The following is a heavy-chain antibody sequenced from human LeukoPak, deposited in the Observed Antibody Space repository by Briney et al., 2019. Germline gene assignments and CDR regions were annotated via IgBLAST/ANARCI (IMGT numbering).Heavy chain of an antibody. V-gene: IGHV3-21*01. CDR1: GFTFSSNS. CDR3: ARGSSNIAARDNWFDP. D-gene: IGHD6-6*01. CDR2: ISTSSSYI. Sequence: GGSLRLSCAASGFTFSSNSMNWVRQAPGKGLGWVSSISTSSSYIDYADSVKGRFTISRDNAKNSLYLQMNSLRADDTAVYYCARGSSNIAARDNWFDPWGQGTLVTVSS. J-gene: IGHJ5*02.